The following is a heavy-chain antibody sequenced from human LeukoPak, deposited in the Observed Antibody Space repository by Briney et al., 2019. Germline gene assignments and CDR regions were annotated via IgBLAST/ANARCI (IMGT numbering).Heavy chain of an antibody. CDR2: ISWNSGSI. CDR1: GFTFDDYA. V-gene: IGHV3-9*01. J-gene: IGHJ4*02. Sequence: PGGSLRLSCAASGFTFDDYAMHWVRQAPGKGLEWVSGISWNSGSIGYADSAKGRFTISRDNAKNSLYLQMNSLRAEDTALYYCAEDRGFTMVRGVTFDYWGQGTLVTVSS. D-gene: IGHD3-10*01. CDR3: AEDRGFTMVRGVTFDY.